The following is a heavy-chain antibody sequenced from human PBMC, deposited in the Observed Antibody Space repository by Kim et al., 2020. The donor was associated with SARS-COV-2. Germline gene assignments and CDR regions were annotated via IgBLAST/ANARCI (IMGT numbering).Heavy chain of an antibody. CDR3: ATDKTPLAYCGGDCKTPLDY. CDR2: INAGNGDT. V-gene: IGHV1-3*01. D-gene: IGHD2-21*01. CDR1: GYTFTSYG. Sequence: ASVKVSCKASGYTFTSYGVHWVRQAPGQRLEWMGWINAGNGDTKYSQKFQGRVTITRDTSASTAYMELSSLRSEDTAVYYCATDKTPLAYCGGDCKTPLDYWGQETLVTVSS. J-gene: IGHJ4*02.